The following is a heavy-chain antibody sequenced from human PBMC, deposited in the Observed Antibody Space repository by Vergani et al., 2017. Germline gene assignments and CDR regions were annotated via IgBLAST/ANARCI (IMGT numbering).Heavy chain of an antibody. CDR3: ARGARYYGSGSPPRYYYGMDV. J-gene: IGHJ6*02. V-gene: IGHV4-4*07. Sequence: QVQLQESGPGLVKPSETLSLTCAVYGGSFSGYYWSWIRQPAGKGLEWIGRIYTSGSTNYNPSLKSRVTMSVDTSKNQFSLKLSSVTAADTAVYYCARGARYYGSGSPPRYYYGMDVWGQGTTVTVSS. D-gene: IGHD3-10*01. CDR2: IYTSGST. CDR1: GGSFSGYY.